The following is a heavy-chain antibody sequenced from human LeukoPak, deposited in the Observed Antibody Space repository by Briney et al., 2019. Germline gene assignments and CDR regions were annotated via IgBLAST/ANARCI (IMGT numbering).Heavy chain of an antibody. CDR2: IYSGGST. D-gene: IGHD2-15*01. CDR3: AKDHLPDIVVVVANWFDP. V-gene: IGHV3-66*02. CDR1: GFTVSSNY. J-gene: IGHJ5*02. Sequence: GGSLRLSCAASGFTVSSNYMSWVRQAPGKGLEWVSVIYSGGSTYYADSVKGQFTISRDNSKNTLYLQMNSLRAEDTAVYYCAKDHLPDIVVVVANWFDPWGQGTLVTVSS.